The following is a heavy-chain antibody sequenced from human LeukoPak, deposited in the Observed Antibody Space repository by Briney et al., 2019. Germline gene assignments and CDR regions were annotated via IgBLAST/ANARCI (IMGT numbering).Heavy chain of an antibody. CDR2: IYSGGST. D-gene: IGHD3-3*02. CDR1: GFTVSSNF. J-gene: IGHJ4*02. CDR3: ARLYGTFLEWSPYFDY. V-gene: IGHV3-53*04. Sequence: GGSLRLSCAASGFTVSSNFMSWVRQAPGKGLEWVSVIYSGGSTYYADSVKGRFTISRHNSKNTLYLQMNSLRAEDTAVYYCARLYGTFLEWSPYFDYWGQGTLVTVSS.